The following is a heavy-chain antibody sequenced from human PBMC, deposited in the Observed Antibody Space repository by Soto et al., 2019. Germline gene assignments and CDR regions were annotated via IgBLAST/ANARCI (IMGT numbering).Heavy chain of an antibody. V-gene: IGHV4-34*01. D-gene: IGHD3-16*01. CDR1: GGFLSESY. Sequence: SETLSLTCAVYGGFLSESYWTWIRQPPWKGPEWIGEINHVGGTNYNPSLKSRVTMSVDTSQNQFSLRLISVTAADTAMYFCVRIRYQLPSSVLWLDPWGQGTPVTVSS. J-gene: IGHJ5*02. CDR3: VRIRYQLPSSVLWLDP. CDR2: INHVGGT.